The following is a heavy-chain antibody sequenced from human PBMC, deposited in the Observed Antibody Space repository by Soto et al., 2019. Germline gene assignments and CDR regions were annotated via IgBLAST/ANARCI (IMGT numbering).Heavy chain of an antibody. J-gene: IGHJ4*02. Sequence: GGSLRLSCAASGFTFSSYSMNWVRQAPGKGLEWVSYISSSSSTIYYADSVKGRFTISRDNAKNSLYLQMNSLRAEDTAVYYCARTPSLSDFWSGYYPPYYFDYWGQGTLVTVSS. CDR1: GFTFSSYS. D-gene: IGHD3-3*01. V-gene: IGHV3-48*01. CDR3: ARTPSLSDFWSGYYPPYYFDY. CDR2: ISSSSSTI.